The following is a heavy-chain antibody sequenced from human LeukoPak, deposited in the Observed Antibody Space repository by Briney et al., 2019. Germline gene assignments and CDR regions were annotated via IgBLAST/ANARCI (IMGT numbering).Heavy chain of an antibody. Sequence: GGSLRLSCAASGFTFSNYWMHWVRQAPGKGLVWVSRINNDGSTTSYADSVKGRFTISRDNAKNTLYLQMNNLRAEDTAVYYCARDLSFGAPYNWFDPWGQGTLVTVSS. V-gene: IGHV3-74*01. CDR3: ARDLSFGAPYNWFDP. CDR2: INNDGSTT. D-gene: IGHD3-10*01. CDR1: GFTFSNYW. J-gene: IGHJ5*02.